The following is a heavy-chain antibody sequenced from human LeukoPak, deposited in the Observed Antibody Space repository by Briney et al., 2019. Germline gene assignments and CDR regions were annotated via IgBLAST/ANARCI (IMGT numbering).Heavy chain of an antibody. CDR1: GGTFSSYA. Sequence: SVKVSCKASGGTFSSYAISWVRQAPRQGLEWMGGIIPIFGTANYAQKFQGRVTITTDESTSTAYMELSSLRSEDTAVYYCAREEDCTNGVGYTDNFDYWGQGTLVTVSS. D-gene: IGHD2-8*01. CDR3: AREEDCTNGVGYTDNFDY. CDR2: IIPIFGTA. V-gene: IGHV1-69*05. J-gene: IGHJ4*02.